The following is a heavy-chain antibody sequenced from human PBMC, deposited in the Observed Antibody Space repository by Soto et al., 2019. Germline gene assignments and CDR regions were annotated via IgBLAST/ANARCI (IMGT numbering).Heavy chain of an antibody. CDR1: GGTFSSYA. D-gene: IGHD5-12*01. CDR2: IIPIFGTA. J-gene: IGHJ6*02. CDR3: ARDQEAGGGYDHYYYYGMDV. Sequence: SVKVSCKASGGTFSSYAISWVRQAPGQGLEWMGGIIPIFGTANYAQKFQGRVTITADEYTSTAYMELSSLRSEETAVYYCARDQEAGGGYDHYYYYGMDVWGQGTTVTVSS. V-gene: IGHV1-69*13.